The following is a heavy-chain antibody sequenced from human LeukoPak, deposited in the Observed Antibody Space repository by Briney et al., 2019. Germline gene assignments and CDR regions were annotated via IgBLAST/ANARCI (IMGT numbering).Heavy chain of an antibody. CDR2: TSSSDAGK. CDR3: GRPAVPCCRGAFCYPFDY. Sequence: GGSLRLSCAASGFPLSSYAMSWVRQASGKGLEWVSATSSSDAGKYHADSVRGRFTISRDNSKNTVYLQMNSLRVQDAAVYYCGRPAVPCCRGAFCYPFDYWGRGALVTVAS. V-gene: IGHV3-23*01. J-gene: IGHJ4*02. D-gene: IGHD2-15*01. CDR1: GFPLSSYA.